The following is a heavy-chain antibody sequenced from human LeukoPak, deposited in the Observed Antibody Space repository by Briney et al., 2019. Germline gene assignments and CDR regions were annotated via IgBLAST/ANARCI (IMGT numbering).Heavy chain of an antibody. Sequence: GGSLRHSSAASGFTFSSYSMNWVRQAPGKGLEWVSYISSSSSTIYYADSVKGRFTISRDNAKNSLYLQMNSLRDEDTAVYYCARGLTRSEAGFDYWGQGTLVTVSS. V-gene: IGHV3-48*02. CDR1: GFTFSSYS. J-gene: IGHJ4*02. CDR3: ARGLTRSEAGFDY. D-gene: IGHD3-10*01. CDR2: ISSSSSTI.